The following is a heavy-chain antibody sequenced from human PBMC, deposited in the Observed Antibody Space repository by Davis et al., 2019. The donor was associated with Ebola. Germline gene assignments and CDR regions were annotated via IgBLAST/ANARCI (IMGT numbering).Heavy chain of an antibody. V-gene: IGHV3-7*03. D-gene: IGHD3-10*01. CDR2: IKEDGSEK. CDR1: GFTFSSYW. J-gene: IGHJ4*02. Sequence: PGGSLRLSCEASGFTFSSYWMSWVRQIPGKGLEWVANIKEDGSEKKYVESVKGRFTISRDNAKNSLYLQMNSLRAEDTAVYYCAKLAVRGNYYGSDFWGRGTLVTVSS. CDR3: AKLAVRGNYYGSDF.